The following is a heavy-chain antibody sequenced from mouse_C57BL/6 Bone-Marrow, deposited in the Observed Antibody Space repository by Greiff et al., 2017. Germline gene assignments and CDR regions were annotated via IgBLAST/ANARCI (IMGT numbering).Heavy chain of an antibody. D-gene: IGHD2-1*01. V-gene: IGHV5-9-1*02. CDR1: GFTFSSYA. J-gene: IGHJ4*01. Sequence: EVQRVESGEGLVKPGGSLKLSCAASGFTFSSYAMSWVRQTPEKRLEWVAYISSGGDYIYYADTVKGRFTIARDNARNTLYLQMSSLKSEDTAMYYCTNYGNYDAMDYWGQGTSVTVSS. CDR2: ISSGGDYI. CDR3: TNYGNYDAMDY.